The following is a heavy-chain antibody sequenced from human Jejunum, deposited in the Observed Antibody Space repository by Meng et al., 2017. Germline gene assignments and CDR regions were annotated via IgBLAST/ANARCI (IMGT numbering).Heavy chain of an antibody. D-gene: IGHD3-3*01. J-gene: IGHJ5*02. CDR3: LRGADDPISVNWFNL. Sequence: LVQSGGEGRKPSASVKVSCNASKYTVTRSHIHWGRLAPGQGHEWVGLINPNNGATSNVHKFQGRVTMTRDKSISTAYMQLTSLKSDDTAVYYCLRGADDPISVNWFNLWGQGTQVTVSS. CDR1: KYTVTRSH. V-gene: IGHV1-2*06. CDR2: INPNNGAT.